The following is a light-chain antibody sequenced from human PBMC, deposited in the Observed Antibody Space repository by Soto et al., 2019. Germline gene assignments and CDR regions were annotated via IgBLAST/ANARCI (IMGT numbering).Light chain of an antibody. Sequence: LTQSPGTLSLSPGETATLSCRASENIGSDFLARYQHRPGQPPSLLIFGASSRAPGIPDRFSGSGSGTDFTLTISRLEPEDFALYYCQQYFRSPETFGQGTKVEVK. V-gene: IGKV3-20*01. CDR3: QQYFRSPET. J-gene: IGKJ1*01. CDR1: ENIGSDF. CDR2: GAS.